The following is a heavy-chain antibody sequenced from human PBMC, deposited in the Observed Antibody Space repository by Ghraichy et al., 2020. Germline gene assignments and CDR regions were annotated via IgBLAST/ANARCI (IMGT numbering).Heavy chain of an antibody. D-gene: IGHD1-26*01. J-gene: IGHJ4*02. CDR3: AKDPYSGSYPPDY. CDR1: GFTFSSYG. Sequence: GESLNISCAASGFTFSSYGMHWVRQAPGKGLEWVAVISYDGSNKYYADSVKGRFTISRDNSKNTLYLQMNSLRAEDTAVYYCAKDPYSGSYPPDYWGQGTLVTVSS. V-gene: IGHV3-30*18. CDR2: ISYDGSNK.